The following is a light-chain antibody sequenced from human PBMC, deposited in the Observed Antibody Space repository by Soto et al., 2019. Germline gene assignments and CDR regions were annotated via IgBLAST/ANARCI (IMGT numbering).Light chain of an antibody. CDR2: KAS. V-gene: IGKV1-5*03. J-gene: IGKJ1*01. CDR3: QQYQTFWT. CDR1: QSVSFW. Sequence: DIPMTQSPSSLSASVGDRVTITCRASQSVSFWLAWYQQKPGKAPKLLIYKASTLESGVPSRFSGGGFGTEFTLTISSLQPDDYATYYCQQYQTFWTFGQGTKVDIK.